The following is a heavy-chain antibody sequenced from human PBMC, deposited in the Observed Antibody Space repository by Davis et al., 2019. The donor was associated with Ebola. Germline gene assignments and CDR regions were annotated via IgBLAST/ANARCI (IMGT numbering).Heavy chain of an antibody. CDR1: GGSISSYY. CDR3: ARGLDDY. D-gene: IGHD3/OR15-3a*01. J-gene: IGHJ4*02. Sequence: SETLSLTCTVSGGSISSYYWRWIRQPPGKGLEWIGTIYYSGAAYYDPSLMGRLTISLDMSKNQFSLKLSSVTAADTAVYYCARGLDDYWGQGILVTVSS. V-gene: IGHV4-59*04. CDR2: IYYSGAA.